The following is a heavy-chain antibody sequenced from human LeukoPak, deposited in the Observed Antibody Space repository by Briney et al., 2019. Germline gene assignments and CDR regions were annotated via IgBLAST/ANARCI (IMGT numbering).Heavy chain of an antibody. D-gene: IGHD2-2*01. CDR1: GYSFTIYW. J-gene: IGHJ4*02. CDR3: ARNIHCSSTSCPIDY. Sequence: GESLKISCKFSGYSFTIYWIGWVRQMPGKGLEWMGIIYPGDSDTRYSPSFQGQVTISADKSISTAYLQWSSLKASDTAMYYCARNIHCSSTSCPIDYWGQGTLVTVSS. V-gene: IGHV5-51*01. CDR2: IYPGDSDT.